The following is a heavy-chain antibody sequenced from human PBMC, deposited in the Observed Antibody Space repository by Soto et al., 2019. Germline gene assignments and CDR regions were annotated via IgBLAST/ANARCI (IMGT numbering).Heavy chain of an antibody. CDR2: ISFDGSNK. D-gene: IGHD3-10*01. J-gene: IGHJ4*02. CDR1: GFTFSSYD. CDR3: AKDLGGQGRPS. V-gene: IGHV3-30*18. Sequence: GGSLRRSWAASGFTFSSYDMHWVHQAPGKGLEWVAFISFDGSNKNYADSVKGRFTISRDNSKNTLYLQMNSLRTEDTAVYYCAKDLGGQGRPSWGQGTLVTVSS.